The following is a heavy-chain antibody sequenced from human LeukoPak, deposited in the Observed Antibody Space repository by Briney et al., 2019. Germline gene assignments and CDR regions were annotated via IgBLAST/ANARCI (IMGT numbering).Heavy chain of an antibody. CDR1: GGSFSGYY. CDR2: INHSGST. V-gene: IGHV4-34*01. J-gene: IGHJ5*02. Sequence: SETLSLTCAVYGGSFSGYYWSWIRQPPGKGLEWIGEINHSGSTNYNPSLKSRVTISVDTSKNQFSLKLSSVTAADTAVYYCARGGGYSSGWYVSNWFDPWGQGTLVTVSS. D-gene: IGHD6-19*01. CDR3: ARGGGYSSGWYVSNWFDP.